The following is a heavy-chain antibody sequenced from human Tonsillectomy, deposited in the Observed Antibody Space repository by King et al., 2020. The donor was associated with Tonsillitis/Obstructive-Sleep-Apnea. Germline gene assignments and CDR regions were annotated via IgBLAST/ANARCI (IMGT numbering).Heavy chain of an antibody. J-gene: IGHJ4*02. D-gene: IGHD3-10*01. V-gene: IGHV2-5*02. CDR1: GFSLSTSGGG. CDR3: EHSLTNGSGDI. Sequence: ITLKESGPTLVKPAQTLTLTCTFSGFSLSTSGGGVGWIRQPPGKALEWLALIYLDDDKRYSPSLKSRLTITKDTSKNQVVLTMINMDPVDTATYYCEHSLTNGSGDIWGQGTLVTVSS. CDR2: IYLDDDK.